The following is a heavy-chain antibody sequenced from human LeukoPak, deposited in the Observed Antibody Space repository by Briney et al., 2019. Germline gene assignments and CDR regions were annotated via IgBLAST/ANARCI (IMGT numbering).Heavy chain of an antibody. Sequence: SQTLSLTCTVSGGSISSGGCYWSWIRENPGKGLDWIGYIFYSGSTYYNPCLKRRVTISVDTSKNQFSLKLSSVTAADTAVYYCASTSRQDYVWGSYRPTPPYCFDYWGQGTLVTVSS. CDR2: IFYSGST. V-gene: IGHV4-31*03. D-gene: IGHD3-16*02. CDR3: ASTSRQDYVWGSYRPTPPYCFDY. CDR1: GGSISSGGCY. J-gene: IGHJ4*02.